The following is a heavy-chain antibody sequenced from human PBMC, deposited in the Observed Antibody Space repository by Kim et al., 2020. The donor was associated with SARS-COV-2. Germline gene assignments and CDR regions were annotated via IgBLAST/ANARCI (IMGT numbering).Heavy chain of an antibody. D-gene: IGHD3-10*01. V-gene: IGHV4-59*01. CDR1: GGSISSYY. CDR3: AWGVSYYYYGMDV. CDR2: IYYSGST. Sequence: SETLSLTCTVSGGSISSYYWSWIRQPPGKGLEWIGYIYYSGSTNYNPSLKSRVTISVDTSKNQFSLKLSSVTAADTAVYYCAWGVSYYYYGMDVWGQGTTVTVSS. J-gene: IGHJ6*02.